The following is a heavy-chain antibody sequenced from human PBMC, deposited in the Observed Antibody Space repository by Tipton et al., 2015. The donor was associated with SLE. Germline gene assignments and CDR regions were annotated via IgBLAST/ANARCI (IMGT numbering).Heavy chain of an antibody. CDR2: VFRGGST. D-gene: IGHD4-17*01. J-gene: IGHJ4*02. CDR3: AKDYNHDNADYN. Sequence: TLSLTCSVYGDSLSGQYWSWIRQPPGKGLEWIGEVFRGGSTNYSPSLESRVTITVDMSKNQFSLKLTSVTVADTAVYYCAKDYNHDNADYNWGQGTLVIVSS. V-gene: IGHV4-34*12. CDR1: GDSLSGQY.